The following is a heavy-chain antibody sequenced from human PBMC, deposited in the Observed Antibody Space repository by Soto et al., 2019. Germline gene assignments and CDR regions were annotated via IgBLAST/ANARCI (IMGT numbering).Heavy chain of an antibody. CDR3: AKDWSEDWFDP. V-gene: IGHV3-30*18. Sequence: GGSLRLSCAASGFTFSSYGMHWVRQAPGKGLEWVAVISYDGSNKYYADSVKGRFTISRDNSKNTLYLQMNSLRAEDTAVYYCAKDWSEDWFDPWGQGTLVTVSS. CDR2: ISYDGSNK. CDR1: GFTFSSYG. D-gene: IGHD3-3*01. J-gene: IGHJ5*02.